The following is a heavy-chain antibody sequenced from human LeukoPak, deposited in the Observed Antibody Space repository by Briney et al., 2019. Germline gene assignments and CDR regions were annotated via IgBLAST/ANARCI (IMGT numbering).Heavy chain of an antibody. Sequence: SETLSLTCAVYGGSFSGYYWSWIRQPPGKGLEWIGEINHSGSTNYNPSLKSRVTISVDTSRNQFSLNLSSVTAADTAVYYCYTTSGGRPHWGQGTLVTVSS. CDR2: INHSGST. CDR1: GGSFSGYY. V-gene: IGHV4-34*01. J-gene: IGHJ4*02. D-gene: IGHD2-2*02. CDR3: YTTSGGRPH.